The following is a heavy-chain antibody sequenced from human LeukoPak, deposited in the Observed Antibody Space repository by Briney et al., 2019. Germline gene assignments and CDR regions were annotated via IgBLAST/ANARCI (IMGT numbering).Heavy chain of an antibody. V-gene: IGHV3-30*18. CDR2: ISYDGSNK. Sequence: PGGSLRLSCAASGFTFSSYGMHWVRQAPGKGLEWVAVISYDGSNKYYADSVKGRFTISRDNSKNTLFLQMNSLRAEDTAVYYCAKCVRGTATSDYWGQGTLVTVSS. D-gene: IGHD1-1*01. J-gene: IGHJ4*02. CDR3: AKCVRGTATSDY. CDR1: GFTFSSYG.